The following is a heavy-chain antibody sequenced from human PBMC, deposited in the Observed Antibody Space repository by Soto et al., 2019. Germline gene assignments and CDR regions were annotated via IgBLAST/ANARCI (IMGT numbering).Heavy chain of an antibody. CDR3: AYQTGYSSGWYYYYGMDV. Sequence: GGSLRLSCAASGFTFSSYAMSWVRQAPGKGLEWVSAISGSGGSTYYADSVKGRFTISRDNSKNTQYLQMNSLSAEDTAVYYWAYQTGYSSGWYYYYGMDVWGQGTTVTVSS. V-gene: IGHV3-23*01. J-gene: IGHJ6*02. CDR1: GFTFSSYA. D-gene: IGHD6-19*01. CDR2: ISGSGGST.